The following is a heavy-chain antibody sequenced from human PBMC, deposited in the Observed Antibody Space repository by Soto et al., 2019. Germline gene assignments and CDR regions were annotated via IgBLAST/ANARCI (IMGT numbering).Heavy chain of an antibody. J-gene: IGHJ3*02. CDR3: ARDGDSSSPFDI. Sequence: QVQLVQSGAEVKKPGASVKVSCKASGYTFTGNYMHWVRQAPGQVLEWMGWINTNSGGTNYAQKFQGRVTVTRDTSNNTAYMELSRLRSDDTAVYYCARDGDSSSPFDIWGQGTMVTVSS. CDR1: GYTFTGNY. CDR2: INTNSGGT. D-gene: IGHD6-6*01. V-gene: IGHV1-2*02.